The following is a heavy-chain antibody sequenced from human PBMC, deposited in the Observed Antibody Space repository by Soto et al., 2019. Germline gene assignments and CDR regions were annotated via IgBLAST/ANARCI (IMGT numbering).Heavy chain of an antibody. V-gene: IGHV3-23*01. Sequence: GGSLRLSCAASGFTFSNYAMNWIRQAPGKGLEWLSSISANGRNAYYADSEKGRFTISSDRTKNTLYLQLDSLSVEDTAIYFCAQERSRLEWLALGAPCDYWGQRTLVTVS. CDR1: GFTFSNYA. J-gene: IGHJ4*02. CDR2: ISANGRNA. CDR3: AQERSRLEWLALGAPCDY. D-gene: IGHD3-3*01.